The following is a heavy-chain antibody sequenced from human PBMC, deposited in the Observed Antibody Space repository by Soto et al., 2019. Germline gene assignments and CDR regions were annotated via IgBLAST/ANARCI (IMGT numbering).Heavy chain of an antibody. V-gene: IGHV4-34*01. CDR3: ARGRVIGWFGDLFHRQDNWFDP. D-gene: IGHD3-10*01. CDR1: GGSFSGYY. CDR2: INHSGST. J-gene: IGHJ5*02. Sequence: QVQLQQWGAGLLKPSETLSLTCAVYGGSFSGYYWSWIRQPPGKGLEWIGEINHSGSTNYNPSLKSRVTISVDTSKNQFSLKLSSVTAADTAVYYCARGRVIGWFGDLFHRQDNWFDPWGQGTLVTVSS.